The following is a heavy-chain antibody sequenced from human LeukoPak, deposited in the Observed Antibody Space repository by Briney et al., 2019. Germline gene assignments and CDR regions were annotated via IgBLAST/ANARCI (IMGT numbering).Heavy chain of an antibody. CDR2: INHSGST. CDR3: AREGLRLRWLGPRGWLDP. J-gene: IGHJ5*02. D-gene: IGHD5-12*01. V-gene: IGHV4-34*01. CDR1: GGSISSYY. Sequence: PSETLSLTCTVSGGSISSYYWSWIRQPPGKGLEWIGEINHSGSTNYNPSLKSRATISVDTSKNQFSLKLSSVTAADTAVYYCAREGLRLRWLGPRGWLDPWGQGTLVTVSS.